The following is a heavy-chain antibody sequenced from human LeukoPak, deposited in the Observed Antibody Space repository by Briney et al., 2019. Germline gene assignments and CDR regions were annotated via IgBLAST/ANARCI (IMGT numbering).Heavy chain of an antibody. CDR2: ISGSGGST. CDR1: GFTFSSYW. CDR3: AKDNYGDYVMGT. J-gene: IGHJ5*02. V-gene: IGHV3-23*01. Sequence: GGSLRLSCAASGFTFSSYWMSWVRQAPGKGLEWVSAISGSGGSTYYADSVKGRFTISRDNSKNTLYLRMNSLRAEDTAVYYCAKDNYGDYVMGTWGQGTLVTVSS. D-gene: IGHD4-17*01.